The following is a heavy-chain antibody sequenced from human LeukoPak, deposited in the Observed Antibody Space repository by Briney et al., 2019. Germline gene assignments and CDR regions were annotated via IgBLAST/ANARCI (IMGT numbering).Heavy chain of an antibody. CDR1: AHTLTTYG. Sequence: EASVKVSCKASAHTLTTYGISWVRQAPGHGLEWLGWINSKETQTNRAQKLQGRVTMTTDTSTSTAFLDLRSLRSDDTAVYCCARGWELHDWGQGTLVTVSS. V-gene: IGHV1-18*01. CDR3: ARGWELHD. J-gene: IGHJ4*02. D-gene: IGHD1-26*01. CDR2: INSKETQT.